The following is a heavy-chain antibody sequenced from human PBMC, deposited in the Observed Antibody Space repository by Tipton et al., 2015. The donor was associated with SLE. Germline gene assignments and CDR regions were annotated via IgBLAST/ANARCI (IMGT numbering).Heavy chain of an antibody. Sequence: GSLRLSCADSGFTLSSFAMHWVRQAPGKGLEYVSAISSNGVSTYYADSVKGRFTIYRDISKNTLYLQMGSLRPEDMAVYYCAREAYSRSSGDYLDYWGQGTLVTVSS. CDR2: ISSNGVST. CDR1: GFTLSSFA. V-gene: IGHV3-64*02. D-gene: IGHD6-6*01. CDR3: AREAYSRSSGDYLDY. J-gene: IGHJ4*02.